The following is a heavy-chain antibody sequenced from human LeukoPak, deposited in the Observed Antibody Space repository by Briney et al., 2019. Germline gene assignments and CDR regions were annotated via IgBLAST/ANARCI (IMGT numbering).Heavy chain of an antibody. D-gene: IGHD3-3*01. CDR3: ARDGTIFGVVNHWYFDL. Sequence: PSETLSLTCNVSGGSIRSSSYYWGWIRQPPGRGLEWIVSLYYSGSTYHNPSLKSRVTISVDTSKNQFSLKLSSVTAADTAVYYCARDGTIFGVVNHWYFDLWGRGTLVTVSS. J-gene: IGHJ2*01. CDR2: LYYSGST. CDR1: GGSIRSSSYY. V-gene: IGHV4-39*07.